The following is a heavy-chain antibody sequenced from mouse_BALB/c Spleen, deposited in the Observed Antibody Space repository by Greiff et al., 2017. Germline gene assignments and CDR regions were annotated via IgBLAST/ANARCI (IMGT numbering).Heavy chain of an antibody. J-gene: IGHJ3*01. V-gene: IGHV5-6-5*01. Sequence: EVNVVESGGGLVKPGGSLKLSCAASGFTFSSYAMSWVRQTPEKRLEWVASISSGGSTNSPDSVKGRFTISRDNARNILYLQMSSLRSEDTAMYYCARHFYGYDIAYWGQGTLVTVSA. CDR3: ARHFYGYDIAY. D-gene: IGHD2-2*01. CDR1: GFTFSSYA. CDR2: ISSGGST.